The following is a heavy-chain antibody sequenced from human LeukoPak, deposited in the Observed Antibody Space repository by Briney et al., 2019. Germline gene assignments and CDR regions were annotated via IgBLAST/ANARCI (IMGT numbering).Heavy chain of an antibody. CDR3: ARIRRPDYYYYYYMDV. CDR1: GGSISSYY. V-gene: IGHV4-59*01. CDR2: IYYSGST. Sequence: SETLSLTCTVSGGSISSYYWSWIRQPPGKGLEWIGYIYYSGSTNYNPSLKSRVTISVDTSKNQFSLKLSSVTAADTAVYYCARIRRPDYYYYYYMDVWGKGTTVTVSS. D-gene: IGHD6-6*01. J-gene: IGHJ6*03.